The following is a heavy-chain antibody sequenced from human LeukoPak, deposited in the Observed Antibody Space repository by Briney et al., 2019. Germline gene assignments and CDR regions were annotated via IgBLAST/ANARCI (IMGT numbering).Heavy chain of an antibody. V-gene: IGHV3-7*03. J-gene: IGHJ4*02. Sequence: GGSLRLSCAASGFTFSSYWMSWVRQAPGKGLEWVANIKLDESEKNYVDSVKGRFTISRDNTKNSLYLQMNSLRVEDTAVFYCARDQYDTWSRRGNFDSWGQGTLVIVSS. CDR2: IKLDESEK. CDR1: GFTFSSYW. D-gene: IGHD3-3*01. CDR3: ARDQYDTWSRRGNFDS.